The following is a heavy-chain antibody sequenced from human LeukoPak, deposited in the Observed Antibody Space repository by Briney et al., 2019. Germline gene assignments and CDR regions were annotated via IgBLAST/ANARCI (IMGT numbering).Heavy chain of an antibody. V-gene: IGHV3-21*01. CDR2: ISSSSSYI. J-gene: IGHJ3*02. D-gene: IGHD3-22*01. CDR1: GFTFSSYS. Sequence: GGSLRLSCAASGFTFSSYSMNWVRQAPGKGLEWVSSISSSSSYIYYADSVKGRFTISRDNAKNSLYLQMNSPRAEDTAVYYCARDWRDSSGKFPNDAFDIWGQGTMVTVSS. CDR3: ARDWRDSSGKFPNDAFDI.